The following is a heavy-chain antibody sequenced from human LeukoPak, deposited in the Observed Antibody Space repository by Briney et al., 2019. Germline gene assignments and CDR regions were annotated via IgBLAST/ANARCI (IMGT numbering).Heavy chain of an antibody. J-gene: IGHJ2*01. CDR2: ISGGGGTT. V-gene: IGHV3-23*01. Sequence: GGSLRLSCAASGFTFSSYAMSWVRQAPGKGLEWVSAISGGGGTTYYADSVRGRFTISRDNSNTLYLEMNSLRPEDTAVFYCARGRSPDYWYFDLWGRGTPVTVSS. CDR3: ARGRSPDYWYFDL. CDR1: GFTFSSYA.